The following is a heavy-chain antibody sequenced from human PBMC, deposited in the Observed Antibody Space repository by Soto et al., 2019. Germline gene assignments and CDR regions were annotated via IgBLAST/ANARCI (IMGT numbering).Heavy chain of an antibody. CDR2: IFYSGGT. D-gene: IGHD6-19*01. V-gene: IGHV4-59*02. CDR3: ARVGSSGWSPDY. Sequence: QLQLQESGPGLVKPSETLSLTCSVSGGAVSGHYWTWIRQPPGKGLEWIGYIFYSGGTNYNPSLKSRVTISVDTSKNQFSLKMSHVTAADTALYYCARVGSSGWSPDYWGRGTLVTVSS. CDR1: GGAVSGHY. J-gene: IGHJ4*02.